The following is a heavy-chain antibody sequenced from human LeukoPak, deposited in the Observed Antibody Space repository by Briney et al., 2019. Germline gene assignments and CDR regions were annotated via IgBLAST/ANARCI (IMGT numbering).Heavy chain of an antibody. Sequence: PGGSLRLSCAASGFTFSSYWMNWVRQAPGKGLEWVGRIKSKTDGGTTDYAAPVKGRFTISRDDSKNTLYLQMNSLKTEDTAVYYCTTVTEYYDFWSGYYYDDYWGQGTLVTVSS. CDR2: IKSKTDGGTT. CDR3: TTVTEYYDFWSGYYYDDY. CDR1: GFTFSSYW. J-gene: IGHJ4*02. V-gene: IGHV3-15*07. D-gene: IGHD3-3*01.